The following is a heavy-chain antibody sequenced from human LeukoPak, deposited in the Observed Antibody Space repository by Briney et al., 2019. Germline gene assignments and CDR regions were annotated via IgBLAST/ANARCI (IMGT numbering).Heavy chain of an antibody. V-gene: IGHV4-34*01. CDR1: GGSFSGYY. J-gene: IGHJ4*02. CDR3: ARRWYDFWSGYYPGVY. CDR2: INHSGST. Sequence: KPSETLSLTCAVYGGSFSGYYWSWIRQPPGKGLEWIGEINHSGSTNYNPSLKGRVTISVDTSKNQFSLKLSSVTAADTAVYYCARRWYDFWSGYYPGVYWGQGTLVTVSS. D-gene: IGHD3-3*01.